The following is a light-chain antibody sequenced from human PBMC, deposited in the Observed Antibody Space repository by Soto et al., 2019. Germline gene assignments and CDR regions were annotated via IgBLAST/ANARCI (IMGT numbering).Light chain of an antibody. CDR2: GTS. CDR3: QQYRMSPNT. V-gene: IGKV3-20*01. CDR1: QRIYSAY. J-gene: IGKJ5*01. Sequence: ELVLTQSPGTLSLSPGERATLSCRASQRIYSAYLGWYQQKPGQAPRLLIYGTSSRATGIPDRFSGSGSGTDFSLTIRGLKPEDFAVYYCQQYRMSPNTFGQGTRLEI.